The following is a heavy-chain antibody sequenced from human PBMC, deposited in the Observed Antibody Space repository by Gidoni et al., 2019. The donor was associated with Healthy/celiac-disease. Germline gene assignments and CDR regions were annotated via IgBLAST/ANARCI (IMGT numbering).Heavy chain of an antibody. V-gene: IGHV5-51*01. CDR1: GYSFTSYC. CDR3: ARHTYDGSGSAHFDY. Sequence: EVQLVQSGAEVQKPGESLTISCKASGYSFTSYCIAWVRQMPGKGLEWMGIIYPGDSDTRYSPSFQGQVTISADKSISTAYLQWSSLKASDTAMYYCARHTYDGSGSAHFDYWGQGTLVTVSS. D-gene: IGHD3-10*01. J-gene: IGHJ4*02. CDR2: IYPGDSDT.